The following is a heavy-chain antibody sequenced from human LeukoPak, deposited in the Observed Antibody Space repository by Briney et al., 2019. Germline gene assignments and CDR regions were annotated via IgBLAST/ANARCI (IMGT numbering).Heavy chain of an antibody. D-gene: IGHD3-3*01. CDR2: IYYSGST. J-gene: IGHJ3*02. CDR1: GGSISSSSYY. Sequence: SETLSLTCTVSGGSISSSSYYWGWIRQPPGKGLEWIGSIYYSGSTYYNPSLKSRVTISVDTSKNQFSLKLSSVTAADTAVYYCARSPFRLRFLEWVEDAFDIWGQGTMVTVSS. V-gene: IGHV4-39*07. CDR3: ARSPFRLRFLEWVEDAFDI.